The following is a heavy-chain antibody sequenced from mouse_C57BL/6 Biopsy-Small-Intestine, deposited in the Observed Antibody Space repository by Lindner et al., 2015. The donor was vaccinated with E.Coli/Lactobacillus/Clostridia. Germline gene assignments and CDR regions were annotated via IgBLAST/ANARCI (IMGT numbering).Heavy chain of an antibody. CDR2: ISTGSSTI. CDR3: ARWGYWGYFDC. J-gene: IGHJ2*01. V-gene: IGHV5-17*01. Sequence: VQRQESGGGLVKPGGSLKLSCAASGFTFSDYGMHWVRQAPEKGLEWVAFISTGSSTIYYADTVKGRFTISRDNAKNTLFLQMTSPRSEDTAMYYCARWGYWGYFDCWGQGTTLTVSS. CDR1: GFTFSDYG. D-gene: IGHD2-3*01.